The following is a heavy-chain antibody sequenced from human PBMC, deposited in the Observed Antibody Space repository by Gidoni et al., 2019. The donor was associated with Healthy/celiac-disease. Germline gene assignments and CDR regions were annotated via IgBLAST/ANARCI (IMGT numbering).Heavy chain of an antibody. Sequence: EVQLVESGGGLVQPGRSLRLSCAAAVFTFDDYAMHWVRQAPGKGLEWVSGISWNSGSIGYADSVKGRFTISRDNAKNSLYLQMNSLRAEDTALYYCAKTPFGGVIWGAFDIWGQGTMVTVSS. CDR1: VFTFDDYA. CDR2: ISWNSGSI. J-gene: IGHJ3*02. CDR3: AKTPFGGVIWGAFDI. V-gene: IGHV3-9*01. D-gene: IGHD3-16*02.